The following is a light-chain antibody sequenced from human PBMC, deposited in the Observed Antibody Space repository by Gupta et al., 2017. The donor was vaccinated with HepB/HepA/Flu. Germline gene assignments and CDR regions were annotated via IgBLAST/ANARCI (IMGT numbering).Light chain of an antibody. CDR3: AAWDDNLKSYV. V-gene: IGLV1-44*01. J-gene: IGLJ1*01. Sequence: QSVLTQPPSASGTPGQSITISCSGSSSNIGSNLVNWYQQIPGTAPKLLIYSNNQRPSGVPDRISGSKSGTSASLAISGLQSEEEADYYCAAWDDNLKSYVFGTATEVTVL. CDR1: SSNIGSNL. CDR2: SNN.